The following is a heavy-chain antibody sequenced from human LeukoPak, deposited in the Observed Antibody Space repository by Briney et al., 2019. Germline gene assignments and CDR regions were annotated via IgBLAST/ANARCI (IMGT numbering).Heavy chain of an antibody. CDR3: ARRYFDL. CDR2: IKQDGSEK. J-gene: IGHJ2*01. Sequence: GGSLRLSCVASGFTFTSYWMSWVRQAPGKGLEWVANIKQDGSEKYYVDSVKGRFTISRDNAKNSLYLQMNSLGAEDTAVYYCARRYFDLWGRGTLVPVSS. CDR1: GFTFTSYW. V-gene: IGHV3-7*03.